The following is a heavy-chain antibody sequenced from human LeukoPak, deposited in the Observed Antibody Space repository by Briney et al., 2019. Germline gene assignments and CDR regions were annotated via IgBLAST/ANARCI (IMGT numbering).Heavy chain of an antibody. Sequence: ASLKVSCKASGYTLTGYYMHWLRQAPGQGLEWRGWINPNSGGTNYAQKFQGRVTMTRDTSISTAYMELSRLRSDDTAVYYCAREAPLNPGAHFDYWGQGTLVTVSS. CDR3: AREAPLNPGAHFDY. V-gene: IGHV1-2*02. CDR1: GYTLTGYY. J-gene: IGHJ4*02. D-gene: IGHD1-26*01. CDR2: INPNSGGT.